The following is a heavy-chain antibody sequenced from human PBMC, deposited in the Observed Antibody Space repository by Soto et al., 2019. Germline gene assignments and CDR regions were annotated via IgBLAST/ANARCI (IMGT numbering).Heavy chain of an antibody. CDR3: ARDHSSGWYGPYYYYGMDV. V-gene: IGHV1-8*01. CDR1: GYTFTSYD. CDR2: MNPNSGNT. Sequence: QVQLVQSGAEVKKPGASVKVSCKASGYTFTSYDINWVRQATGQGLEWMGWMNPNSGNTGYAQKFQGRVTMTRNTSISTAYMELSSLRSEDTAVYYCARDHSSGWYGPYYYYGMDVWGQGTTATVSS. D-gene: IGHD6-19*01. J-gene: IGHJ6*02.